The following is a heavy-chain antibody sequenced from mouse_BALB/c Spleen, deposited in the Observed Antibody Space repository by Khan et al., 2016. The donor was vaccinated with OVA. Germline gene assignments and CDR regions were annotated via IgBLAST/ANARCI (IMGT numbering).Heavy chain of an antibody. CDR1: GYSITSDYA. Sequence: VQLQQSGPGLVKPSQSLSLTCTVTGYSITSDYAWNWIRQFPGNKLEWMGYISYSGRTSYNPSLKSRISITRDTSKNQFFLQLNSVTTEDTATYYCATSVTITAVVATDFDYWGQGTTLTVSS. J-gene: IGHJ2*01. CDR2: ISYSGRT. CDR3: ATSVTITAVVATDFDY. D-gene: IGHD1-1*01. V-gene: IGHV3-2*02.